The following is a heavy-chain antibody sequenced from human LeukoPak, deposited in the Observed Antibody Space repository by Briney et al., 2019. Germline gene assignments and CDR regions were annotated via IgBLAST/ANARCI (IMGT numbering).Heavy chain of an antibody. Sequence: GASVKVSCKASGYTFTSYGISWVRQAPGQGLEWMGWISAYNGNTNYAQKLQGRVNMTTDTSTSTAYMELRSLRSDDTAVYYCATSSRGSGSYYNEIDYWGQGTLVTVSS. V-gene: IGHV1-18*01. CDR3: ATSSRGSGSYYNEIDY. D-gene: IGHD3-10*01. CDR2: ISAYNGNT. J-gene: IGHJ4*02. CDR1: GYTFTSYG.